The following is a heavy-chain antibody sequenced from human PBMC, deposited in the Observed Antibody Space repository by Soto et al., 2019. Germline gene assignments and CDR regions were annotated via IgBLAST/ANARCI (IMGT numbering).Heavy chain of an antibody. J-gene: IGHJ4*02. CDR2: IYYSGST. CDR3: ARVLTLGLGSYFDY. Sequence: SETLSLTCTVSGGSISSGGYYWSWIRQHPGKGLEWIGYIYYSGSTYYNPSLKSRVTISVDTSKNQFSLKLSSVTAADTAVYYCARVLTLGLGSYFDYWGQGTLVTVSS. V-gene: IGHV4-31*03. CDR1: GGSISSGGYY. D-gene: IGHD7-27*01.